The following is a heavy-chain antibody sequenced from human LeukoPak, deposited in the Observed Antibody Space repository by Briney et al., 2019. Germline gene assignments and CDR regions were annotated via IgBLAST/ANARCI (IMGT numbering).Heavy chain of an antibody. J-gene: IGHJ4*02. CDR3: ARGRAVTRTFDY. Sequence: GESLQISCQGTGYRFTSYWIGGVRQMPGKGVEWMGVIYGADYTTIYSPPFHGQITISADKSISTAYLQWTSLKASDTAMYYCARGRAVTRTFDYWGQGALVTVSS. V-gene: IGHV5-51*01. CDR2: IYGADYTT. D-gene: IGHD2-15*01. CDR1: GYRFTSYW.